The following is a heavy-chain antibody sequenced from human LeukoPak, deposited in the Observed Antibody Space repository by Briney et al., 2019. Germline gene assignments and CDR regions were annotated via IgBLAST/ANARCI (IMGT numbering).Heavy chain of an antibody. Sequence: SETLSLTCAVSGGSISTNNWWTWVRQPPGKGLEWIGEIHHSGSTDYNPSLKSRVTISPDKSKNQFSLTLTSVTAADTAVYFCAREPQEMATITFFDYWGQGTLVTVSS. J-gene: IGHJ4*02. V-gene: IGHV4-4*02. CDR1: GGSISTNNW. CDR3: AREPQEMATITFFDY. D-gene: IGHD5-24*01. CDR2: IHHSGST.